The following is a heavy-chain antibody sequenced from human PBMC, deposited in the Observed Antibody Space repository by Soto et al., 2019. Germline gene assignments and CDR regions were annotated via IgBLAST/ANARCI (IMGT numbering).Heavy chain of an antibody. CDR3: AREQMFLEWFLTPHNNGVGDYYGMDV. CDR1: GFTFSSYA. CDR2: ISGSGGST. V-gene: IGHV3-23*01. J-gene: IGHJ6*02. Sequence: GGSLRLSCTASGFTFSSYAMSWVRQAPGKGLERVSAISGSGGSTYHADSVKGRFTISRDNSKTTLYLQMNSLRAEDTAVYYCAREQMFLEWFLTPHNNGVGDYYGMDVWGQGTTVTVSS. D-gene: IGHD3-3*01.